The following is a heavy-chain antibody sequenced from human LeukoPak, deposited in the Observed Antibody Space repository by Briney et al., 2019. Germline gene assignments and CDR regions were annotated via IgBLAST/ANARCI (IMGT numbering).Heavy chain of an antibody. CDR3: ARGSAIFGVVSTPATLDY. CDR1: GGTFSSYA. CDR2: IIPIFGTA. V-gene: IGHV1-69*05. D-gene: IGHD3-3*01. Sequence: GASVKVSCKASGGTFSSYAISWVRQAPGQGLEWMGGIIPIFGTANYAQKFQGRVTITTDESTSTAYMELSSLRSEDTAVYYCARGSAIFGVVSTPATLDYWGQGTLVTVSS. J-gene: IGHJ4*02.